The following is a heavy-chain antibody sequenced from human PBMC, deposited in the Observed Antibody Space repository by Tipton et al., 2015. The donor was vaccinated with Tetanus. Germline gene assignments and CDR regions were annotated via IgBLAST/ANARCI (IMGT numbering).Heavy chain of an antibody. D-gene: IGHD3-10*01. J-gene: IGHJ6*02. CDR1: GGSISSSNW. Sequence: TLSLTCAVSGGSISSSNWWSWVRQPPGKGLEWIGEIYHSGSTNYKPSLKSRVTIPVDKSKTRFSLKLSFVTAADTAAYYCARDRAGDGSGSYYQGGDYYYYYGMDVWGQGTTVTVSS. CDR2: IYHSGST. V-gene: IGHV4-4*02. CDR3: ARDRAGDGSGSYYQGGDYYYYYGMDV.